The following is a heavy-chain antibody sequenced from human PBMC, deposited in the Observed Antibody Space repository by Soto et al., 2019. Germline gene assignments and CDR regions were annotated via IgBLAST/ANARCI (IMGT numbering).Heavy chain of an antibody. CDR1: GGSISSCTYY. Sequence: SETLSLTCSVSGGSISSCTYYWGWVRQPPGKGLEWIGTVYYNENTYYNPSLKSRVTITVDTAKNQFSLNLRSVTAADTAMYFCARRERYYGSPGWFDPWGPGTLVTVSS. CDR2: VYYNENT. J-gene: IGHJ5*02. V-gene: IGHV4-39*01. CDR3: ARRERYYGSPGWFDP. D-gene: IGHD3-10*01.